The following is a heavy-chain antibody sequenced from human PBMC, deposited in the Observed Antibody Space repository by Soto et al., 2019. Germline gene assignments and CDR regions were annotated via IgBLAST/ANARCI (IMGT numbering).Heavy chain of an antibody. CDR3: ARYTNLQGAVYFDY. CDR1: GYSFTSYW. Sequence: KVSCKGSGYSFTSYWIGWVRQMPGKGLEWMGIIYPGDSDTRYSPSFQGQVTISADKSISTAYLQWSSLKASDTAMYYCARYTNLQGAVYFDYWGQGTLVTVSS. D-gene: IGHD4-17*01. CDR2: IYPGDSDT. V-gene: IGHV5-51*01. J-gene: IGHJ4*02.